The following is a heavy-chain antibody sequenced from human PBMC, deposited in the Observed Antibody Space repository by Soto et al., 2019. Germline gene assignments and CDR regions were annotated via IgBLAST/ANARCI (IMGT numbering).Heavy chain of an antibody. CDR2: ISAYNGNT. CDR3: ARDPPRYGSGSYSYYYYHGMDV. CDR1: VYTFTIYG. J-gene: IGHJ6*02. D-gene: IGHD3-10*01. Sequence: AASVTVSCRASVYTFTIYGISWVRQAPGQGLELMGWISAYNGNTNYAQKLQGRVTMTTDTSTSTAYMELRSLRSDDTAVYYCARDPPRYGSGSYSYYYYHGMDVCGQGTTVTVSS. V-gene: IGHV1-18*01.